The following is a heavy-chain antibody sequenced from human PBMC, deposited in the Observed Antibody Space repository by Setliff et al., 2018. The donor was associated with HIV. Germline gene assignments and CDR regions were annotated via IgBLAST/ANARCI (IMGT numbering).Heavy chain of an antibody. CDR3: ARDLPELTGRSFDP. CDR2: IFYTGST. D-gene: IGHD7-27*01. J-gene: IGHJ5*02. V-gene: IGHV4-59*12. Sequence: SETLSLTCTVSDVSISAYYWSWIRQPPGKGLEWIGDIFYTGSTNYNPSLKSRLSMSIDTSKNHFSLRLTSVTAADTAVYYCARDLPELTGRSFDPWGQGIQVTVSS. CDR1: DVSISAYY.